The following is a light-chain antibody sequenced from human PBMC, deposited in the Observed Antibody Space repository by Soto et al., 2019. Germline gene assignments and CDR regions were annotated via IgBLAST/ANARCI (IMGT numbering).Light chain of an antibody. CDR1: QSVTSSY. Sequence: EIVLTQSPGTLSLSKGERVTLSCRASQSVTSSYIAWYQQKSGQAPRLLLYGASSRATGIPDRFRGSGSGTDFTLTISRLEPEDFAVYYCQQYGGLPTFGQGTKVDIK. CDR3: QQYGGLPT. V-gene: IGKV3-20*01. CDR2: GAS. J-gene: IGKJ1*01.